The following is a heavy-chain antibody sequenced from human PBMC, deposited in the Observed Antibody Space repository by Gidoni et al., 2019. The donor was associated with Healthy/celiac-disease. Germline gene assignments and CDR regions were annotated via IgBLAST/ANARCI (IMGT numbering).Heavy chain of an antibody. Sequence: QVQLVQSGAEVKKPGASVKVSCKASGDTFTSYAMHWVRQAPGQRLEWMGWINAGNGNTKYSQKFQGRVTITRDTSASTAYMELSSLRSEDTAVYYCARGAYYDSSGYYANWGQGTLVTVSS. J-gene: IGHJ4*02. CDR3: ARGAYYDSSGYYAN. CDR1: GDTFTSYA. V-gene: IGHV1-3*01. D-gene: IGHD3-22*01. CDR2: INAGNGNT.